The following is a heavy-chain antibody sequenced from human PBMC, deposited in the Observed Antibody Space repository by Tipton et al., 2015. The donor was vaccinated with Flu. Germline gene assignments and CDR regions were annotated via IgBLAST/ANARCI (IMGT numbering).Heavy chain of an antibody. J-gene: IGHJ4*02. CDR1: GFTFSSYW. CDR3: ACRGSCYH. Sequence: SLRLSCAASGFTFSSYWMNWVRQAPGKGLQWLANIKQDASEKHYVDSVKGRFSISRDNAKNSLYLQMDNLRVEDTAVYYCACRGSCYHWGQGTLVTVSS. D-gene: IGHD1-26*01. V-gene: IGHV3-7*01. CDR2: IKQDASEK.